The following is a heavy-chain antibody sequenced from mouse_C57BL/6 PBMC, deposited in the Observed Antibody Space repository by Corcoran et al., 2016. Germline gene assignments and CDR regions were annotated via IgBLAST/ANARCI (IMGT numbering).Heavy chain of an antibody. CDR3: ARSRFYYGSSYGAWFAY. Sequence: QIQLVQSGPELKKPGETVKISCKASGYTFTTYGMSWVKQAPGKGLKWMGWINTYSGVPTYADDFKGRFAFSLETSASTAYLQINNLKNEDTATYFCARSRFYYGSSYGAWFAYWGQGTLVTVSA. CDR1: GYTFTTYG. CDR2: INTYSGVP. J-gene: IGHJ3*01. V-gene: IGHV9-3*01. D-gene: IGHD1-1*01.